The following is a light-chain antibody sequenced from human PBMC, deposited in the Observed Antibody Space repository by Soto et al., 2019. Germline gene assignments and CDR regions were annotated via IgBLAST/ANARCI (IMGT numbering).Light chain of an antibody. CDR3: GTWDNSLSVV. V-gene: IGLV1-51*01. J-gene: IGLJ2*01. Sequence: QSVLTQPPSVSAAPGQKVTISCSGGSSNIGDNYVSWYQQFPGTAPKLLIYDNDKRPSGIPDRFSGSKSGTSATLGITGLQAWDEAGYYCGTWDNSLSVVFGGGTKLTVL. CDR2: DND. CDR1: SSNIGDNY.